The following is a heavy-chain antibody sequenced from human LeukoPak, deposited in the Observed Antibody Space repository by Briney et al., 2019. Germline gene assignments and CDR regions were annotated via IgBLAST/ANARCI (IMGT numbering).Heavy chain of an antibody. Sequence: SETLCLTCTVSGGSISSYYWSWIRQPAGKGLEWIGRIYTSGSTNYNPSLKSRVTMSVDTSKNQFSLKLSSVTAADTAVYYCARVSPIGVVKSPGYLDYMDLWGKGTGDLVSS. CDR3: ARVSPIGVVKSPGYLDYMDL. CDR2: IYTSGST. D-gene: IGHD3-3*01. V-gene: IGHV4-4*07. CDR1: GGSISSYY. J-gene: IGHJ6*03.